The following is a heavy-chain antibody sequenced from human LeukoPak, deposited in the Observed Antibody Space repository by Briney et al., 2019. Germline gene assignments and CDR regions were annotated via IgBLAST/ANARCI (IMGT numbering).Heavy chain of an antibody. V-gene: IGHV1-8*02. J-gene: IGHJ2*01. Sequence: GASVKVSCKASGGTFSSYAINWVRQATGQGLEWMGWMNPNSGNTGYAQKFQGRVTMTRNTSISTAYMELSSLRSEDTAVYYCARGFGYYPDWYFDLWGRGTLVTVSS. CDR1: GGTFSSYA. CDR2: MNPNSGNT. CDR3: ARGFGYYPDWYFDL. D-gene: IGHD3-22*01.